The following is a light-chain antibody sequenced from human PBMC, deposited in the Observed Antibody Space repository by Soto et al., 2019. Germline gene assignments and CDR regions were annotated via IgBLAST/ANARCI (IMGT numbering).Light chain of an antibody. V-gene: IGLV2-14*01. CDR2: EAT. Sequence: QSALTQPASVSGSPGQSITISCTGTTNDVGANNYVSWYQRHPDKAPKILIYEATNRPSGVSHRFSGSKPGNTASLTISGLQAEDEADYFCISYTITSTLVFGGGTKLTVL. CDR3: ISYTITSTLV. J-gene: IGLJ2*01. CDR1: TNDVGANNY.